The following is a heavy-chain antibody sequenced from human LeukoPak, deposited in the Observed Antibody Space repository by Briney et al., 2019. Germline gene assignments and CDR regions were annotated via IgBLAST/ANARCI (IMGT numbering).Heavy chain of an antibody. Sequence: PGGSLRLSCAASGFIFSSYWMSWVRQAPGKGLEWVSGINWNGGSTGYADSVKGRFTISRDNAKNSLYLQMNSLRTEDTALYYCARDRGSSSWYISVFDYWGQGTLVTVSS. CDR2: INWNGGST. J-gene: IGHJ4*02. CDR3: ARDRGSSSWYISVFDY. D-gene: IGHD6-13*01. CDR1: GFIFSSYW. V-gene: IGHV3-20*04.